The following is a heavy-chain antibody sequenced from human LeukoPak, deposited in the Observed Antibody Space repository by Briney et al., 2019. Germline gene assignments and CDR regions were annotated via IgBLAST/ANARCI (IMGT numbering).Heavy chain of an antibody. CDR3: ARARPYDFWSEDYYYYMDV. J-gene: IGHJ6*03. D-gene: IGHD3-3*01. CDR1: GGTFSSYA. Sequence: ASVKVSCKASGGTFSSYAISWVRQAPGQGLEWMGGIIPIFGTANYAQKFQGRVTITTDESTSTAYMELSSLRSEDTAVYYCARARPYDFWSEDYYYYMDVWGKGTTVTVSS. CDR2: IIPIFGTA. V-gene: IGHV1-69*05.